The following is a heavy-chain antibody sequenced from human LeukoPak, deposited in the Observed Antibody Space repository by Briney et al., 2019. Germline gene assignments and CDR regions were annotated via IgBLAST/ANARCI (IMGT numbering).Heavy chain of an antibody. D-gene: IGHD2-15*01. CDR3: AKPKQGYSLYYFDY. CDR1: GFTFSDYY. J-gene: IGHJ4*02. V-gene: IGHV3-23*01. CDR2: ISGSGGST. Sequence: PGGSLRLSCAASGFTFSDYYMSWVRQAPGKGLEWVSAISGSGGSTYYADSVKGRFTISRDNSKNTLYLQMNSLRAEDTAVYYCAKPKQGYSLYYFDYWGQGTLVTVSS.